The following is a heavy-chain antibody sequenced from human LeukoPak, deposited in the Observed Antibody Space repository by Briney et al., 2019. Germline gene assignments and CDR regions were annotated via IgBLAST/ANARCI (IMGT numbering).Heavy chain of an antibody. Sequence: ASVKVSCKASGGTFSSYAISWVRQAPGQGLEWMGIINPSGGSTSYAQKFQGRVTMTRDTSTSTVYMELSSLRSEDTAVYYCAREGGIRAFDIWGQGTMVTVSS. CDR1: GGTFSSYA. D-gene: IGHD3-16*01. V-gene: IGHV1-46*01. J-gene: IGHJ3*02. CDR2: INPSGGST. CDR3: AREGGIRAFDI.